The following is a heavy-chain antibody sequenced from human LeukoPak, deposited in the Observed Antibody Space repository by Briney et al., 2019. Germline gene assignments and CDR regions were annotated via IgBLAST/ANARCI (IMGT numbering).Heavy chain of an antibody. CDR1: GFTVSSNY. V-gene: IGHV3-66*01. J-gene: IGHJ4*02. Sequence: GGSLRLSCAASGFTVSSNYMSWVRQAPGKGLEWVSVIYSGGSTYYGDSVKGRFTISRDNSKNTLYLQMNSLRGEDTAVYSCARGQRRHIDMAPSFDYWGQGTLVTVSS. CDR3: ARGQRRHIDMAPSFDY. CDR2: IYSGGST. D-gene: IGHD5-24*01.